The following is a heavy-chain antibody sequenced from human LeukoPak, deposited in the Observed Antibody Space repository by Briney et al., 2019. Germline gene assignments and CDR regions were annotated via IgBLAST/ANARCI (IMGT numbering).Heavy chain of an antibody. CDR3: ARASRAPGYCSSTSCYRAYYYYGMDV. Sequence: SETLSLTCAVHGGSFSGYYWSWIRQPPGKGLEWIGEINHSGSTNYNPSLKSRVTISVDTSKNQFSLKLSSVTAADTAVYYCARASRAPGYCSSTSCYRAYYYYGMDVWGQGTTVTVSS. CDR2: INHSGST. V-gene: IGHV4-34*01. J-gene: IGHJ6*02. CDR1: GGSFSGYY. D-gene: IGHD2-2*02.